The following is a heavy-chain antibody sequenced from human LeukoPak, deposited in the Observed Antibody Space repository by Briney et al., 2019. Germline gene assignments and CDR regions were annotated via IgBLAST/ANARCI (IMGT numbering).Heavy chain of an antibody. V-gene: IGHV3-7*01. Sequence: GGSLRLSCAASGFTFSTHWMSWVRQAPGEGPEWVANIKQDGSDQYYVDSVKGRFTISRDNAKNSLCLQMNSLRADDTAVYYCARLLGPDTDYWGQGTLVTVSS. CDR3: ARLLGPDTDY. D-gene: IGHD2-2*01. CDR2: IKQDGSDQ. J-gene: IGHJ4*02. CDR1: GFTFSTHW.